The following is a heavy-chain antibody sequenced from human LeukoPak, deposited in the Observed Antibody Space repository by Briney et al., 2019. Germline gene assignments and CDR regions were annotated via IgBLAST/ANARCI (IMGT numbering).Heavy chain of an antibody. CDR1: GFTFSSYG. V-gene: IGHV3-23*01. CDR2: ISGTAFST. J-gene: IGHJ4*02. D-gene: IGHD6-19*01. Sequence: GGTLRLSCAASGFTFSSYGMSWVRQAPGKGLEWVSIISGTAFSTYYADSVRGRFTISRDNSKNTLYLQMNSLRAEDTAVYYCARDGFSSGLDYWGQGTLVTVSS. CDR3: ARDGFSSGLDY.